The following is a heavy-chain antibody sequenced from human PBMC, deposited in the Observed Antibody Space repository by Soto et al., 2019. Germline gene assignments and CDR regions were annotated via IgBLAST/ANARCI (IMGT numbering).Heavy chain of an antibody. J-gene: IGHJ3*01. CDR3: GSQIIAMMETDFDV. Sequence: GDSLKISCTAASGYSFSSYWIGWVRQVPGKAPEWIGIIDPGDSTTLYSPSFEGQVTISADRSVSTAYLQWSSLKAADTAIYYCGSQIIAMMETDFDVWG. V-gene: IGHV5-51*01. D-gene: IGHD3-22*01. CDR1: GYSFSSYW. CDR2: IDPGDSTT.